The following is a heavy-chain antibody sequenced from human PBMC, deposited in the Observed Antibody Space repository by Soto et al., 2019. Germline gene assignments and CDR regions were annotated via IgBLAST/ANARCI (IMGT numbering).Heavy chain of an antibody. J-gene: IGHJ4*02. CDR3: AKGGSCSSNRCPPDY. Sequence: EVQLLESGGGLVQPGGSLRLSCAGSGYTFSSFAMSWVRQAPGKGLEGVSTISGSGVSTYYADSVKGRFTISRDTSKNTLYVQMNGLRAEDTAVYYCAKGGSCSSNRCPPDYWGQGTLVTVSS. CDR2: ISGSGVST. CDR1: GYTFSSFA. V-gene: IGHV3-23*01. D-gene: IGHD2-2*01.